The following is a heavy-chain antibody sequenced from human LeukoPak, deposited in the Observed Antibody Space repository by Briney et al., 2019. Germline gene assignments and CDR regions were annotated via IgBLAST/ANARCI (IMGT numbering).Heavy chain of an antibody. CDR2: ISSDESST. CDR1: GFTFSGYW. CDR3: SARSSSKDY. D-gene: IGHD6-6*01. V-gene: IGHV3-74*01. Sequence: VGSLRLSCAASGFTFSGYWMHWVRQAPGKGLVWVSRISSDESSTNYADSVKGRFTISRDNAKNTLFLQMSSLRADDTAVYYCSARSSSKDYWGQGTLVTVSS. J-gene: IGHJ4*02.